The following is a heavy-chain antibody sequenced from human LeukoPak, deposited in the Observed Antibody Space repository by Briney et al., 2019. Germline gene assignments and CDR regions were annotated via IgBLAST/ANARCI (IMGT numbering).Heavy chain of an antibody. CDR3: ASDIVVVPAGTFDY. D-gene: IGHD2-2*01. CDR2: ISYDGSNK. CDR1: GFTFSSYA. V-gene: IGHV3-30-3*01. J-gene: IGHJ4*02. Sequence: AGGSLRLSCAASGFTFSSYAMHWVRQAPGKGLEWVAVISYDGSNKYYADSVKGRFTISRDNSKNTLYLQMNSLRAEDTAVYYCASDIVVVPAGTFDYWGQGTLDTVSS.